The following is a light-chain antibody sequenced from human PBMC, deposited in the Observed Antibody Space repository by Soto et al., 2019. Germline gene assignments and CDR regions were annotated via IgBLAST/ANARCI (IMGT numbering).Light chain of an antibody. CDR2: DGS. CDR1: QSVGRL. J-gene: IGKJ1*01. V-gene: IGKV1-5*01. Sequence: DIQLTQSPSTLSASVGDAVTFTCRASQSVGRLLAWYPQQPAKAPKLLIFDGSTFEPGVPARFSASRSWPQFSLTISTLQPDDFATYYCQQYYSYWTFGQGTQVDIK. CDR3: QQYYSYWT.